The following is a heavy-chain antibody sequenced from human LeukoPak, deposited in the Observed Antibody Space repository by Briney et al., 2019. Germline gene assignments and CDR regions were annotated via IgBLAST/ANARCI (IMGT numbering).Heavy chain of an antibody. CDR2: INPNSGGT. Sequence: GASVKVSCKASGYTFTGYYMHWVRQAPGQGLEWMGWINPNSGGTNYAQKFQGRVTMTRDTSISTAYMELRSLRSDDTAVYYCARDNYNILTGYIRYAFDIWGQGTMVTVSS. J-gene: IGHJ3*02. V-gene: IGHV1-2*02. D-gene: IGHD3-9*01. CDR3: ARDNYNILTGYIRYAFDI. CDR1: GYTFTGYY.